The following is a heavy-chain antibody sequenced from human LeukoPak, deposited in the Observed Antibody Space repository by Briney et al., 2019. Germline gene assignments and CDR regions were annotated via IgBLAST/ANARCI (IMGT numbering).Heavy chain of an antibody. CDR2: IIPIFGTA. CDR3: ARGEVAVAGTFRYYYYYMDV. Sequence: SVKVSCKASGGTFSSYAISWVRQAPGQGLEWMGGIIPIFGTANYAQKFQGRVTITRNTSISTAYMELSSLRSEDTAVYYCARGEVAVAGTFRYYYYYMDVRAKGPRSPSP. J-gene: IGHJ6*03. V-gene: IGHV1-69*05. D-gene: IGHD6-19*01. CDR1: GGTFSSYA.